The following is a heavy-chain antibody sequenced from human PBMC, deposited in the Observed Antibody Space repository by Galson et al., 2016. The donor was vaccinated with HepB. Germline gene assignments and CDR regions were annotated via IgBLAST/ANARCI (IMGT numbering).Heavy chain of an antibody. CDR3: RRDGGSYNHLDV. V-gene: IGHV3-74*01. CDR2: ISIDGSNT. D-gene: IGHD1-26*01. CDR1: GFSFSSNS. Sequence: SLRLSCAASGFSFSSNSMHWVRQAPGKGLVWVSRISIDGSNTGYADFAKGRFTISRDNAQKTVCLQMNSLRAEDTALYYCRRDGGSYNHLDVWGQGTLVTVSS. J-gene: IGHJ4*02.